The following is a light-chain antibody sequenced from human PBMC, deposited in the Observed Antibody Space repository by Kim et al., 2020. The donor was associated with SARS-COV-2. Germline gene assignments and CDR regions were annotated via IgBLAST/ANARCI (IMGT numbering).Light chain of an antibody. V-gene: IGLV3-21*03. Sequence: SYELTQPPSVSVAPGKTARISCGGDNVGSKSVQWYQKRPGQAPVVVVYDDTDRPSGIPERFSGSNSGNTATLTISRVEAGDEADYYCQVWDSNSDHVVFGGGTQLTVL. CDR1: NVGSKS. CDR2: DDT. CDR3: QVWDSNSDHVV. J-gene: IGLJ2*01.